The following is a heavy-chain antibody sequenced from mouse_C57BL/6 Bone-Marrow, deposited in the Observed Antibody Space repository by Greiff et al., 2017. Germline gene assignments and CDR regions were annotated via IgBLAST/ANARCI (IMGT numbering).Heavy chain of an antibody. Sequence: VKVVESGPGLVAPSQSLSITCTVSGFSLTSSGVDWVRQPPGKGLEWLGVIWGGGSTNYNSALMSRLSISKDNSKSQVFLKMNSLQTDDTAMYYCAKRSYYDYNYAMDYWGQGTSVTVSS. D-gene: IGHD2-4*01. CDR2: IWGGGST. V-gene: IGHV2-9*01. CDR1: GFSLTSSG. J-gene: IGHJ4*01. CDR3: AKRSYYDYNYAMDY.